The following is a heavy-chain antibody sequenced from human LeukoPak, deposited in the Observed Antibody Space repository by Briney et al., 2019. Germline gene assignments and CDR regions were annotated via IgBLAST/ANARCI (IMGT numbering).Heavy chain of an antibody. CDR2: ISGSGGST. CDR3: AKDLLTTVNYYFDY. CDR1: GFIFSSCP. V-gene: IGHV3-23*01. D-gene: IGHD4-17*01. Sequence: PGVSVRLFCAPSGFIFSSCPMSWLRQSRGGAREGVSTISGSGGSTYYADTVKGPFTISRGNSKNTLYLQMISLRAEDTAVYYCAKDLLTTVNYYFDYWGQGTLVTVSS. J-gene: IGHJ4*02.